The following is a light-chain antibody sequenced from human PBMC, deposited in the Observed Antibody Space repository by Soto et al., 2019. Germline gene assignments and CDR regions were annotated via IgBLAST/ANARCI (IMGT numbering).Light chain of an antibody. V-gene: IGLV3-21*02. CDR3: QVWDTVTDHWV. CDR1: NIGRKN. J-gene: IGLJ3*02. Sequence: SYELTQSPSLSVDPGQTASFTCGGDNIGRKNVHWYQHRPGQAPILVVYDDSDRPSGIPERFSGSNSGSAATLTISRVEAGDEADYYCQVWDTVTDHWVFGGGTKVTVL. CDR2: DDS.